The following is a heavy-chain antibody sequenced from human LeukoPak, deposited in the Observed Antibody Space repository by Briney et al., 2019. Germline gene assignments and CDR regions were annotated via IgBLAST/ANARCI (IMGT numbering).Heavy chain of an antibody. CDR3: ARDPDYGDPY. J-gene: IGHJ4*02. CDR1: GFSFSDSY. Sequence: PGGSLRLSCSASGFSFSDSYMNWFRLSPEKGLEWIAYITSSGATTEYADSVKGRFTISRVNAKNSRYLQMNSLRPEDTAVYYCARDPDYGDPYWGQGTLVTVSS. CDR2: ITSSGATT. D-gene: IGHD4/OR15-4a*01. V-gene: IGHV3-11*01.